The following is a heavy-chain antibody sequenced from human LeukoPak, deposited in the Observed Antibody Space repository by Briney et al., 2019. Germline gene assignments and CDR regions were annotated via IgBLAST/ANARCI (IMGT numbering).Heavy chain of an antibody. D-gene: IGHD3-22*01. V-gene: IGHV4-39*01. CDR2: IYYSGST. CDR1: GGSISSSSHY. J-gene: IGHJ3*02. Sequence: SENLSLTCTVSGGSISSSSHYWGWIRQPPGKGLEWIGTIYYSGSTYYNPSLKSRVTISVDTSKNQFSLKLSSVTAADTAVYYCARRPASNYYDTSAAFDIWGQGTMVTVSS. CDR3: ARRPASNYYDTSAAFDI.